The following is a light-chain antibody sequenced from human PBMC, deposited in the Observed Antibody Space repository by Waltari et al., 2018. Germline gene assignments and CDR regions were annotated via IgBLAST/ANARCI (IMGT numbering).Light chain of an antibody. V-gene: IGKV3-11*01. Sequence: EIVLTQSPATLSLSPGEGATLSCRASQSVSSSLAWYQQKPGQAPRLLIYDASNRATGIPARVSGSGSGTDFTLTISSLEPEDFAVYFCQQRSDWPTFGGGTKVEIK. CDR3: QQRSDWPT. CDR1: QSVSSS. CDR2: DAS. J-gene: IGKJ4*01.